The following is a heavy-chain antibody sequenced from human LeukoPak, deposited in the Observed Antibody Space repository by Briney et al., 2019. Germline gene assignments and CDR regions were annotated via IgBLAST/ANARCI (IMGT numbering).Heavy chain of an antibody. Sequence: ASVKVSCKASGGTFSSYAISWVRQAPGQGLEWMGGFDPEDGETIYAQKFQGRVTMTEDTSTDTAYMELSSPRSEDTAVYYCATGTSSWDDYWGQGTLVTVSS. CDR3: ATGTSSWDDY. CDR2: FDPEDGET. D-gene: IGHD6-13*01. J-gene: IGHJ4*02. V-gene: IGHV1-24*01. CDR1: GGTFSSYA.